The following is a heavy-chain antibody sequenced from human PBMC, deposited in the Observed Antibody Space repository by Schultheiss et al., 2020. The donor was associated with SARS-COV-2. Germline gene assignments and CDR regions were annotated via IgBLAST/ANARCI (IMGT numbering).Heavy chain of an antibody. CDR3: ARGVHGLDV. J-gene: IGHJ6*02. CDR2: ISKDGRET. Sequence: GESLKISCAASGFTFSSYGMHWVRQAPGKGLEWVATISKDGRETYFADSVRGRFTTSRDNAKNTVYLQMNSLRVEDTAIYFCARGVHGLDVWGQGTTVTVSS. V-gene: IGHV3-30*03. CDR1: GFTFSSYG.